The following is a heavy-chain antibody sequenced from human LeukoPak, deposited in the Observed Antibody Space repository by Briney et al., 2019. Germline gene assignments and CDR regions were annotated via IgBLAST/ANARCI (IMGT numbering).Heavy chain of an antibody. J-gene: IGHJ3*02. CDR1: GFTFCSYA. CDR2: ISGGGGNT. CDR3: AIYSGYGTNAFDI. D-gene: IGHD5-12*01. Sequence: GGALRLSCAAPGFTFCSYAITWGRQGPGKGGGWGPDISGGGGNTYYADSVKGRFTISRDNSKNTLYLQMHSLRAEDTAVYYCAIYSGYGTNAFDIWGQGTMVTVSS. V-gene: IGHV3-23*01.